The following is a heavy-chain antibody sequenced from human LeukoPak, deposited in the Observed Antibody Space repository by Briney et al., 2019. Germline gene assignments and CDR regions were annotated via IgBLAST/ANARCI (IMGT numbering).Heavy chain of an antibody. J-gene: IGHJ4*02. CDR1: GFTFNNYG. CDR3: AKGPLRGTAAAIDY. Sequence: GGSLRLSCAASGFTFNNYGMHWVRQAPGKGLEWVAVISYDGRNIHYPDSVKGRFTISRDISTDTLWLQMDSLRTEDTAVYYCAKGPLRGTAAAIDYWGQGTLVTVSS. CDR2: ISYDGRNI. V-gene: IGHV3-30*18. D-gene: IGHD2-2*01.